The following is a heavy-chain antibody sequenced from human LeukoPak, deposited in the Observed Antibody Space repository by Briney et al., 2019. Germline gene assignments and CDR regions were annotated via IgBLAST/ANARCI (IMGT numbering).Heavy chain of an antibody. CDR3: ARHSPPNWSGYYTPFDY. CDR1: GGSISSSSYY. V-gene: IGHV4-39*01. CDR2: IYYSGST. D-gene: IGHD3-3*01. J-gene: IGHJ4*02. Sequence: SETLSLTCTVSGGSISSSSYYWGWIRQPPGKGLEWIGSIYYSGSTYYNPSLKSRVTISVDTSKNRFSLKLSSVTAADTAVYYCARHSPPNWSGYYTPFDYWGQGTLVTVSS.